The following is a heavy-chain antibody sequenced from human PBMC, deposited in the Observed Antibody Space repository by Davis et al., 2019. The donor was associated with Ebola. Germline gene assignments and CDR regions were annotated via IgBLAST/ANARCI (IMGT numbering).Heavy chain of an antibody. CDR1: AFTFSSYC. CDR3: ASTYSTTWYHYS. J-gene: IGHJ4*02. D-gene: IGHD6-13*01. Sequence: GESLKISCAASAFTFSSYCINWVRQAPGKGLEWVSYISSSGSTIYYADSVKGRFTISRDNAENSLYLQMNSLRDEDTAVYYCASTYSTTWYHYSWGQGTLVTVSS. CDR2: ISSSGSTI. V-gene: IGHV3-48*02.